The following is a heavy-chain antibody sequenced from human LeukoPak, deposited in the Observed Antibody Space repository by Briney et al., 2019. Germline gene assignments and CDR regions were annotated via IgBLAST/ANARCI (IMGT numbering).Heavy chain of an antibody. CDR3: ARQRWDDSGSYFDY. V-gene: IGHV3-33*01. Sequence: PGRSLRLSCAASGFTFSSYGMHWVRQAPGKGLEWVAVIWYDGRNKYYADSVKGRFTISRDNSKNTLYLQMNSLRAEDTAVYYCARQRWDDSGSYFDYWGQGTLVTVSS. J-gene: IGHJ4*02. CDR2: IWYDGRNK. D-gene: IGHD1-26*01. CDR1: GFTFSSYG.